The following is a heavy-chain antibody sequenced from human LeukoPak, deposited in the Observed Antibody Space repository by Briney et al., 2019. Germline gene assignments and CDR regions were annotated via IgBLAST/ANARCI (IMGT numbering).Heavy chain of an antibody. CDR3: ARVRSGSLDY. Sequence: GSLRLSCAASGFTFSSYSMNWVRQAPGKGLEWVSFIRSSSSDIYYADSVKGRFTISRDNAKNSLYLQMDSLRAEGTAVYYCARVRSGSLDYWGQGTLVTVSS. CDR1: GFTFSSYS. D-gene: IGHD1-26*01. J-gene: IGHJ4*02. CDR2: IRSSSSDI. V-gene: IGHV3-21*01.